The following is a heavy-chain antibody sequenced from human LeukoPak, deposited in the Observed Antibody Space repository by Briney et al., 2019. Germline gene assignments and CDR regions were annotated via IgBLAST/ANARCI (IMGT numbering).Heavy chain of an antibody. CDR3: ARYEQIVLMVYEGGWVDY. D-gene: IGHD2-8*01. V-gene: IGHV4-39*01. Sequence: SETLSLTCTVSGGSISSSSYYWGWIRQPPGKGLEWIGRTYYSGSTYYNPSLKSRVTISVDTSKNQFSLKLSSVTAADTAVYYCARYEQIVLMVYEGGWVDYWGQGTLVTVSS. CDR2: TYYSGST. CDR1: GGSISSSSYY. J-gene: IGHJ4*02.